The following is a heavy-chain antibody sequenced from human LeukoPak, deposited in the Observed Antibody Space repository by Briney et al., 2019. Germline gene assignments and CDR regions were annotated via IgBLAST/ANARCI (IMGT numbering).Heavy chain of an antibody. V-gene: IGHV3-23*01. J-gene: IGHJ4*02. Sequence: GGSLRLSCAASGFTFRGYAMSWVREAPGGGVEWGSAISGSGGSTYYADSVKGGFTISRDNSKNTLYLQMNSLRAEDTAVYYCAKAAYYDILTGYPDYWGQGTLFTVSS. CDR3: AKAAYYDILTGYPDY. CDR2: ISGSGGST. CDR1: GFTFRGYA. D-gene: IGHD3-9*01.